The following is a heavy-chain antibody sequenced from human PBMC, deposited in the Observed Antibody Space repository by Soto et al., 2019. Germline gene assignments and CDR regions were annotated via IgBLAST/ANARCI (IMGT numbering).Heavy chain of an antibody. CDR2: MNPNSGNT. D-gene: IGHD2-2*01. Sequence: GPSVKVSCKASGYTFTSYDINWVRQATGQGLEWMGWMNPNSGNTGYAQKFQGRVTMTRNTSISTAYMEMSSLRSEDTAVYYCARAVVKDAFDIWGQGTMVTVSS. CDR1: GYTFTSYD. CDR3: ARAVVKDAFDI. V-gene: IGHV1-8*01. J-gene: IGHJ3*02.